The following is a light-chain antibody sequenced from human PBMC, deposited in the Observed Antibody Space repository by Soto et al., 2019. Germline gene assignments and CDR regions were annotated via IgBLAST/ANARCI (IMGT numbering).Light chain of an antibody. Sequence: EIVLTQSPGTLSLSPGERATLSCRASQSFSSSYLAWYQQRPGQAPRLLIYGPSSRATGIPDRFSGSGSGTDFTLTISRLEPEDFAVYYCQQSGSSLWTFGQGTKVDIK. CDR2: GPS. J-gene: IGKJ1*01. CDR1: QSFSSSY. V-gene: IGKV3-20*01. CDR3: QQSGSSLWT.